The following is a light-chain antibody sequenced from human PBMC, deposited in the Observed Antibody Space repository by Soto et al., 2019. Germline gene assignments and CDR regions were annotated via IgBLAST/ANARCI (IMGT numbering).Light chain of an antibody. CDR1: QSVTGNY. CDR3: QQYGSSGT. CDR2: GAS. J-gene: IGKJ1*01. Sequence: EVVLTQSPGTLSLSPGERATLSCGASQSVTGNYLAWYQQKPGQAPRLLIYGASTRATGIPDRFSGSGSGTDFTLTISRLEPEDFAVYYCQQYGSSGTFGQGTKVDI. V-gene: IGKV3-20*01.